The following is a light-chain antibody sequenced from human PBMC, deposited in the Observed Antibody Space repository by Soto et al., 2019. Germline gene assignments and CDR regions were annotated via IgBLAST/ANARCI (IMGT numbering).Light chain of an antibody. CDR3: QQRSNWPSYT. CDR2: DAS. J-gene: IGKJ2*01. V-gene: IGKV3-11*01. CDR1: QSVSSY. Sequence: EIVLTQSPATLSLSPGERATLSCRASQSVSSYLAWYQQKPGQAPRLLIYDASNRATGIPARFSGSGSGTDLTLTISSLEPEDFAVYYCQQRSNWPSYTFGQGTKLKIK.